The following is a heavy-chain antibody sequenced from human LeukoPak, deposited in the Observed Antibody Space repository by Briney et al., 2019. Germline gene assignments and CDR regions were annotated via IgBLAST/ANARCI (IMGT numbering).Heavy chain of an antibody. J-gene: IGHJ4*02. Sequence: SETLSLTCAVYGGSFSGYYWSWIRQPPGKGLGWIGEINHSGSTNYNPSLKSRVTISVDTSKNQFSLKLSSVTAADTAVYYCARGPTGYSTSYYLDYWGQGTLVTVSS. CDR3: ARGPTGYSTSYYLDY. CDR1: GGSFSGYY. CDR2: INHSGST. D-gene: IGHD6-6*01. V-gene: IGHV4-34*01.